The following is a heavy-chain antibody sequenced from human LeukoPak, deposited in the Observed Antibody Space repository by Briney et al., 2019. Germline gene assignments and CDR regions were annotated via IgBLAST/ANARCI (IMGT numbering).Heavy chain of an antibody. CDR1: GGSISSYY. J-gene: IGHJ6*03. Sequence: SETLSLTFTVSGGSISSYYWSWIRQPPGKGLEWIGYIYYSGSTNYNPSLKSRVTISVDTSKNQFSLKLSSVTAADTAVYYCARKGSPYYYYYMDVWGKGTTVTVSS. CDR3: ARKGSPYYYYYMDV. D-gene: IGHD3-10*01. CDR2: IYYSGST. V-gene: IGHV4-59*01.